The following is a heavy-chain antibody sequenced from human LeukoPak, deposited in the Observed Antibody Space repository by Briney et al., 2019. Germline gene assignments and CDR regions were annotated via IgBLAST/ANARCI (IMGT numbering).Heavy chain of an antibody. D-gene: IGHD6-13*01. CDR2: INPNSGGT. V-gene: IGHV1-2*02. CDR1: GYTFTGYY. Sequence: ASVKVSCKASGYTFTGYYMHWVRQAPGQGLEWMGWINPNSGGTNFTQKFQGRVTMTSDTSISTAYMELSSLRSEDTAVYYCARKQQQLVGDAFDIWGQGTMVTVSS. J-gene: IGHJ3*02. CDR3: ARKQQQLVGDAFDI.